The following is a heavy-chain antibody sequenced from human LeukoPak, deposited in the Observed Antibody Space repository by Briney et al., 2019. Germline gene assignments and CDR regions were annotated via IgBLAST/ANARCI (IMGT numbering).Heavy chain of an antibody. CDR1: GFTFSSYS. D-gene: IGHD3-10*01. CDR3: TRAYDSGTYSTFDY. CDR2: IDPDGTET. J-gene: IGHJ4*02. Sequence: GGSLRLSCAASGFTFSSYSMNWVRLGPGKGLVWVSCIDPDGTETTYADSVKGRLTISRDNAKNTVFLQMNNLTAEDTAVYYCTRAYDSGTYSTFDYWGQGALVTVTS. V-gene: IGHV3-74*01.